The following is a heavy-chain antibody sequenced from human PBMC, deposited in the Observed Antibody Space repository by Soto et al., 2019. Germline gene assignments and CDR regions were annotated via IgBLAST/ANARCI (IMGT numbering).Heavy chain of an antibody. J-gene: IGHJ4*02. V-gene: IGHV3-33*01. CDR3: ARGNGIVGGTTYFDY. CDR2: IWYEGINK. Sequence: GGSLRLSCAASGFTFSSHGIHWVRQAPGKGLGWVAGIWYEGINKYYAESVKGRFTISRDNSKNTVYLQMNSLRVGDTAVYYCARGNGIVGGTTYFDYWGQGTLVTVSS. CDR1: GFTFSSHG. D-gene: IGHD1-26*01.